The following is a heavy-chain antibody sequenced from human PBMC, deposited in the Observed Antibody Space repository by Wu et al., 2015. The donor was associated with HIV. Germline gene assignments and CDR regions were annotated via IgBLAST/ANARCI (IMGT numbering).Heavy chain of an antibody. J-gene: IGHJ4*02. V-gene: IGHV1-46*01. CDR1: GYTFINNF. CDR2: INPRSDST. CDR3: ARERVDYDSGGYRAHRGYYFDY. D-gene: IGHD3-22*01. Sequence: QLVQSRAAVQKPGASVKVSCTTFGYTFINNFLHWVRQAPGQGPEWMGVINPRSDSTTYAQPFEGRLTMTRDTSDNTMYMELSSLTAEDTATYYCARERVDYDSGGYRAHRGYYFDYWGQGTRGHRLL.